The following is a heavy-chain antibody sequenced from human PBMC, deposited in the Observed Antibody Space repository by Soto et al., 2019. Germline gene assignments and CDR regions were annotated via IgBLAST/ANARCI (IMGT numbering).Heavy chain of an antibody. CDR3: ARFYDSSGYYLPDAFDI. J-gene: IGHJ3*02. D-gene: IGHD3-22*01. Sequence: SVKVSCKASGGTFRSYAISWVRQAPGQGLEWMGGIIPIFGTANYAQKFQGRVTITADESTSTAYMELSSLRSEDTAVYYCARFYDSSGYYLPDAFDIWGQGTMVTVSS. CDR1: GGTFRSYA. V-gene: IGHV1-69*13. CDR2: IIPIFGTA.